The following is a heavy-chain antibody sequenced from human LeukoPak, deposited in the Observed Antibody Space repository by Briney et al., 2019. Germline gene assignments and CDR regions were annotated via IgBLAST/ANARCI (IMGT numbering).Heavy chain of an antibody. CDR2: IIPILGIA. CDR1: GGTFSSYA. V-gene: IGHV1-69*04. CDR3: ARAGYSYGFGFDY. J-gene: IGHJ4*02. D-gene: IGHD5-18*01. Sequence: ASVKVSCKASGGTFSSYAISWGRQAPGQGLEWMGRIIPILGIANYAQKFQGRVTITADKSTSTAYMELSSLRSEDTAVYYCARAGYSYGFGFDYWGQGTLVTVSS.